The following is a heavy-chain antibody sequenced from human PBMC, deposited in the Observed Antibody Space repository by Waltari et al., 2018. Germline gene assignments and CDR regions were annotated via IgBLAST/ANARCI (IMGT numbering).Heavy chain of an antibody. CDR1: GGSISSGSYY. J-gene: IGHJ4*02. CDR3: ARTSESGIAVAGTVDY. D-gene: IGHD6-19*01. CDR2: IYTSGST. Sequence: QVQLQESGPGLVKPSQTLSLTCTVSGGSISSGSYYWSWIRQPAGKGLEWIGRIYTSGSTNYNPSLKSRVTRSVDTSKNQFSLKLSAVTAADTAVYYCARTSESGIAVAGTVDYWGQGTLVIVSS. V-gene: IGHV4-61*02.